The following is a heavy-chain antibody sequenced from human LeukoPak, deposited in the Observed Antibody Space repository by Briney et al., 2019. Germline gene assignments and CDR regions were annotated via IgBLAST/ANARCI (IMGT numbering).Heavy chain of an antibody. V-gene: IGHV4-61*01. CDR1: GGSVSSGSYY. CDR2: IYYSGST. J-gene: IGHJ4*02. CDR3: AKDQAAGIAAAGTWLF. Sequence: SETLSLTCTVSGGSVSSGSYYWSWIRQPPGKGLEWIGYIYYSGSTNYNPSLKSRVTISVDTSKNQFSLKLSSVTAADTAVYYCAKDQAAGIAAAGTWLFWGQGTLVTVSS. D-gene: IGHD6-13*01.